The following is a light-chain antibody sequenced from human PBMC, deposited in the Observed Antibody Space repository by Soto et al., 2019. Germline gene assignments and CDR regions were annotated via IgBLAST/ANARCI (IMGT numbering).Light chain of an antibody. J-gene: IGLJ2*01. Sequence: QSVLTQPPSVSAAPGQTVTISCSGSNSNIGTKNVCWYQQLPETAPKLLIYDNIKRPSAIPDRFSASKSGTSATLLITGLPTGDEADYYCGTWDSSLNGGVFGGGTKLTVL. CDR3: GTWDSSLNGGV. CDR2: DNI. CDR1: NSNIGTKN. V-gene: IGLV1-51*01.